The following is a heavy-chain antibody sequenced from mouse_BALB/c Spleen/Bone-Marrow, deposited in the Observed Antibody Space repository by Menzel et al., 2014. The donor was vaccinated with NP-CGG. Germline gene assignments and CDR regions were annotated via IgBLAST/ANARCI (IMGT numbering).Heavy chain of an antibody. V-gene: IGHV3-8*02. D-gene: IGHD4-1*01. CDR1: GDYITSGY. CDR3: ARNWERFAY. Sequence: EVQLQQSGPSLVKPSQPLSLPCSVTGDYITSGYWNWIRKFPGNKLEYMGYIIYSDSTYYNPSLKSRISITRDTSKNQYYLQLNSVTSEDTATYYCARNWERFAYWGQGTLVTVSA. CDR2: IIYSDST. J-gene: IGHJ3*01.